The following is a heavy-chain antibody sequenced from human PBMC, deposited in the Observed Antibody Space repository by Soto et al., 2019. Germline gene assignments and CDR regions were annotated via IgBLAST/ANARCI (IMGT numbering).Heavy chain of an antibody. D-gene: IGHD2-2*01. V-gene: IGHV1-69*13. CDR3: ARVVPGAEAWFGP. Sequence: SVKVSCKASGGTFSSYAISWVRQAPGQGLEWMGGIIPIFGTANYAQKFQGRVTITADESTSTAYMELSSLRSEDTAVYYCARVVPGAEAWFGPWGQGTLVTVSS. J-gene: IGHJ5*02. CDR1: GGTFSSYA. CDR2: IIPIFGTA.